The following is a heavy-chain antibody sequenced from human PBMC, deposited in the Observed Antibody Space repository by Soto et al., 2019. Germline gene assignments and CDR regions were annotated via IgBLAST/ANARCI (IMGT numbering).Heavy chain of an antibody. V-gene: IGHV3-21*04. CDR1: GFTFSYYS. J-gene: IGHJ4*02. Sequence: EVQLVESRGGLVKPGESLRVSCAASGFTFSYYSLHWVRQAPGKGLEWVSSISGSSTYIYYADRVKGRFTISRDNAKNSLYLRMDSLRAEDTAVYYCARGDGTGLYNSGWSPRYWGQGTLVTVSS. CDR3: ARGDGTGLYNSGWSPRY. D-gene: IGHD6-19*01. CDR2: ISGSSTYI.